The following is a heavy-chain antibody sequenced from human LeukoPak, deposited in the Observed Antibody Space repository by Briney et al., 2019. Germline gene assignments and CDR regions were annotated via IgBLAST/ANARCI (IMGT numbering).Heavy chain of an antibody. J-gene: IGHJ4*02. V-gene: IGHV3-23*01. CDR1: GFTFSSYA. CDR3: AKGDYYDSSGSDY. Sequence: GGSLRLSCAASGFTFSSYAMSWVRQAPGKGLEWVSAISGSGGSTYYADSMKGRFTISRDNSKNTLYLQMNSLRAEDTAVYYCAKGDYYDSSGSDYWGQGTLVTVSS. CDR2: ISGSGGST. D-gene: IGHD3-22*01.